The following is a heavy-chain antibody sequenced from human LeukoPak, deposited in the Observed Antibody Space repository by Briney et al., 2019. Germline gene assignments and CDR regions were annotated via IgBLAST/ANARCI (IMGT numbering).Heavy chain of an antibody. D-gene: IGHD3-9*01. CDR3: ARLYDISNSWFDP. Sequence: ASVKVSCKASGYTFTSYYMHWVRQAPGQGLEWMGMIYPSGGSTSYAQKFQGRVTMTRDTSTSIVYMKMSSLRSEDTAVYYCARLYDISNSWFDPWGQGTLVSVPS. CDR1: GYTFTSYY. V-gene: IGHV1-46*03. J-gene: IGHJ5*02. CDR2: IYPSGGST.